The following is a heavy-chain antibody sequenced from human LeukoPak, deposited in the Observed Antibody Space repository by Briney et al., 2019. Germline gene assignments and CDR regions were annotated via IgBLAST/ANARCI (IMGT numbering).Heavy chain of an antibody. CDR3: ASFPSSGWYVSGNDF. V-gene: IGHV3-11*06. CDR1: GFTFSDYY. Sequence: GGSLRLSCTASGFTFSDYYMSWIRQAPGKGLEWVSYISYTGSYTNYADSVKGRFTISRDNAKNSLYLQMNNLRTEDTAVYYCASFPSSGWYVSGNDFWGQGTLVTVSS. D-gene: IGHD6-19*01. CDR2: ISYTGSYT. J-gene: IGHJ4*02.